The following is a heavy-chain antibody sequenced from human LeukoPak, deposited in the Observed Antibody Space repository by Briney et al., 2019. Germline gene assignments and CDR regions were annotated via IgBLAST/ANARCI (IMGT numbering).Heavy chain of an antibody. CDR2: IYYSGST. Sequence: PSETLSLTCTVSGGSISSYYWTWIRQPPGKGLEWIGYIYYSGSTNYNPSLKSRVTISVDTSKNQFSLKLSSVTAADMAVYYCAGGVGYWYFDLWGRGTLVTVSS. CDR3: AGGVGYWYFDL. D-gene: IGHD3-16*01. V-gene: IGHV4-59*01. J-gene: IGHJ2*01. CDR1: GGSISSYY.